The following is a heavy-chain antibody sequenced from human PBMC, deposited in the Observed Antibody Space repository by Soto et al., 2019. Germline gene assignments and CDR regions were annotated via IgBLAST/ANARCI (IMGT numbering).Heavy chain of an antibody. CDR3: TRSAYMDV. Sequence: PGGSLRLSCXASGFTFSTYSMNWVRQAPGKGLEWVSYISSGSSTIYYADSVKGRFTISRDNAKNSLYLQMDSLRAEDTAVYYATRSAYMDVWGTGTTVTV. CDR1: GFTFSTYS. V-gene: IGHV3-48*01. J-gene: IGHJ6*03. CDR2: ISSGSSTI. D-gene: IGHD2-2*01.